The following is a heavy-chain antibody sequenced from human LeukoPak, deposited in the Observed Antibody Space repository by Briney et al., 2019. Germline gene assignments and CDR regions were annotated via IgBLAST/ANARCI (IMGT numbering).Heavy chain of an antibody. V-gene: IGHV1-69*13. Sequence: SVKVSCKASGGTFSSYAISWVRQVPGQGLEWMGGIIPIFGTANYAQKFQGRVTITADESTSTAYMELSSLRSEDTAVYYCARGDYCSSTSCYLTIDYWGQGTLVTVSS. CDR3: ARGDYCSSTSCYLTIDY. D-gene: IGHD2-2*01. CDR1: GGTFSSYA. J-gene: IGHJ4*02. CDR2: IIPIFGTA.